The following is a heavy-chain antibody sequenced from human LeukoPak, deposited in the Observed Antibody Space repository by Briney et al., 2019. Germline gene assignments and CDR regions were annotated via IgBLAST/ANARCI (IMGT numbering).Heavy chain of an antibody. CDR3: ARDEITGTTGLAGY. D-gene: IGHD1-20*01. CDR1: GVTFSSYG. CDR2: ISGSGGGT. V-gene: IGHV3-23*01. J-gene: IGHJ4*02. Sequence: GGSLRLSCAASGVTFSSYGMSWVRQAPGKGLEWVSAISGSGGGTNYADSVKGRFTISRDNSKNTLYLQMNSLRAEDTAVYYCARDEITGTTGLAGYWGQGTLVTVSS.